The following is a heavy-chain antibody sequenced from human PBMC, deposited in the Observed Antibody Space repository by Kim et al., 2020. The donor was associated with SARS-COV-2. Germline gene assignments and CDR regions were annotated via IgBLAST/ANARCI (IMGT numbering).Heavy chain of an antibody. V-gene: IGHV4-59*09. J-gene: IGHJ4*02. CDR3: ARGFDY. Sequence: YYSGGTNYHPSLERRVTISVDTSKNPFSLRLSSVTAADTAVYYWARGFDYWGQGTLVTVSS. CDR2: YYSGGT.